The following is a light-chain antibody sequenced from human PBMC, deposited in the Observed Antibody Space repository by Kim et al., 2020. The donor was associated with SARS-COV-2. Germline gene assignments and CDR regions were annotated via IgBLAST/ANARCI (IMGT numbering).Light chain of an antibody. CDR1: QAINKH. CDR2: AAS. V-gene: IGKV1-16*02. J-gene: IGKJ4*01. CDR3: QQYSTFPLT. Sequence: ASVGDKVTFPWLPGQAINKHLAWFQQKSGKAPKCLIYAASTLQSGVPSKFSGSGFGTDFTLTISSLQPEDFATYYCQQYSTFPLTFGGGTKVDIK.